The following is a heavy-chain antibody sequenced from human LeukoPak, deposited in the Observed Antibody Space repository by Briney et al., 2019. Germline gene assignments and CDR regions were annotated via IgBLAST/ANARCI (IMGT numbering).Heavy chain of an antibody. V-gene: IGHV1-2*02. Sequence: ASVKVSCKASGYTFTGYYMHWVRQAPGQGLEWMGWINPNSGGTNYAQKFQGRVTMSRDTSISTAYMELSRLRSDDTAVYYCARSYGSGSYVTFDYWGQGTLVTVSS. CDR2: INPNSGGT. D-gene: IGHD3-10*01. J-gene: IGHJ4*02. CDR1: GYTFTGYY. CDR3: ARSYGSGSYVTFDY.